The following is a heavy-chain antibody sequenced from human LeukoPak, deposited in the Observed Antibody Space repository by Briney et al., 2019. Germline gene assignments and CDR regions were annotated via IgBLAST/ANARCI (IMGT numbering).Heavy chain of an antibody. D-gene: IGHD3-9*01. J-gene: IGHJ5*02. CDR3: AKVLYDILTGYPTGFDP. CDR2: IRYDGSNK. V-gene: IGHV3-30*02. CDR1: GFTFSSYG. Sequence: GGSLRLSCAASGFTFSSYGMHWVRQAPGKGLEWVAFIRYDGSNKYYADSVKGRFTISRDNSKNTLYLQMNSLGAEDTAVYYCAKVLYDILTGYPTGFDPWGQGTLATVSS.